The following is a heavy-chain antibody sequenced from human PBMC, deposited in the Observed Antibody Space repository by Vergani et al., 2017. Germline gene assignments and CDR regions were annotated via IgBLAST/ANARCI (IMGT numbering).Heavy chain of an antibody. D-gene: IGHD6-13*01. J-gene: IGHJ6*02. Sequence: QVQLVQSGAEVKKPGASVKVSCKAYGYTFTSYAMHWVRQAPGQRLEWMGWINAGNGNTKYSQKFQGRVTITRDTSASTAYMELSSLRSEDTAVYYCARSSSWRGMDVWGQGTTVTVSS. CDR1: GYTFTSYA. V-gene: IGHV1-3*01. CDR3: ARSSSWRGMDV. CDR2: INAGNGNT.